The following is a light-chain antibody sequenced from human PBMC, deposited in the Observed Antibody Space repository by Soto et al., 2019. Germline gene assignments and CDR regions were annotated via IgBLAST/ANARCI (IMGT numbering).Light chain of an antibody. CDR2: RAS. J-gene: IGKJ2*01. CDR1: QSVRSW. CDR3: QQYNSYSHT. V-gene: IGKV1-5*03. Sequence: EIQMTQSPATLSASVGDRVTITCRASQSVRSWLAWYQQKPGKAPKLLIYRASALESGVPSRFSGSGSGTEFTLTISSLQPDDFATYYCQQYNSYSHTFGQGTKVDI.